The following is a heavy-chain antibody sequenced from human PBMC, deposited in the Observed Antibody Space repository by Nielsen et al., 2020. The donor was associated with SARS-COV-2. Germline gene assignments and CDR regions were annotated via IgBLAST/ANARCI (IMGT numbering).Heavy chain of an antibody. CDR3: ARVDSTRVFAILHWFDP. Sequence: ESLKISCAASGFTFSSYIMYWVRQAPGNGLEWVANINPDGTEKNYVDSVKGRFTISRDNAKNSLSLQMSTLRVEDTAVYYCARVDSTRVFAILHWFDPWGQGTLVTVSS. J-gene: IGHJ5*02. D-gene: IGHD2-21*01. CDR1: GFTFSSYI. V-gene: IGHV3-7*03. CDR2: INPDGTEK.